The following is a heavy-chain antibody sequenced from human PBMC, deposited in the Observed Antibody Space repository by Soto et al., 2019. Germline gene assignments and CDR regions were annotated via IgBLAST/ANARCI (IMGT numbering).Heavy chain of an antibody. D-gene: IGHD6-13*01. J-gene: IGHJ6*02. CDR1: GYTFTSYG. CDR2: ISAYNGNT. V-gene: IGHV1-18*01. Sequence: SXKVSCKSSGYTFTSYGISWVRQAPGQGLEWMGWISAYNGNTNYAQKLQGRVTMTTDTSTSTAYMELRSLRSDDTAVYYCARDYSSSWHYYYGMDVWGQGTTVTVSS. CDR3: ARDYSSSWHYYYGMDV.